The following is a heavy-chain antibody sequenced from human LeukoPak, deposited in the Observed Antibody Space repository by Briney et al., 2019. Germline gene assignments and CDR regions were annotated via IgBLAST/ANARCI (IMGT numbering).Heavy chain of an antibody. Sequence: SQTLSLTCTVSGGSISSGGYYWSWIRQPPGKGLEWIGYIYYSGSTNYNPSLKSRVTISVDTSKNQFSLKLSSVTAADTAVYYCARDQCTGSTSCYITEEKGWFDPWGQGTLVTVSS. CDR2: IYYSGST. D-gene: IGHD2-2*02. CDR3: ARDQCTGSTSCYITEEKGWFDP. V-gene: IGHV4-61*08. CDR1: GGSISSGGYY. J-gene: IGHJ5*02.